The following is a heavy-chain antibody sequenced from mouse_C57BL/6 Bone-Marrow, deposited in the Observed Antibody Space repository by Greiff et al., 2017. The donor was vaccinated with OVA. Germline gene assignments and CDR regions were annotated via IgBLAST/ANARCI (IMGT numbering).Heavy chain of an antibody. CDR2: IDPENGDT. J-gene: IGHJ4*01. Sequence: EVQLVESGAELVRPGASVKLSCTASGFNIKDDYMHWVKQRPEQGLEWIGWIDPENGDTEYASKFQGKATITADTSSNTAYLQLSSLTSEDTAVYYCTRRDSPRDYAMDYWGQGTSVTVSS. CDR3: TRRDSPRDYAMDY. D-gene: IGHD3-3*01. CDR1: GFNIKDDY. V-gene: IGHV14-4*01.